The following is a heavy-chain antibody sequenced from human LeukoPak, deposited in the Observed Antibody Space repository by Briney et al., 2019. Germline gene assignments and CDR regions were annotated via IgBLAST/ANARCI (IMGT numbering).Heavy chain of an antibody. CDR2: IIPIFGTA. D-gene: IGHD4-23*01. CDR1: GGTFSSYA. J-gene: IGHJ4*02. V-gene: IGHV1-69*06. Sequence: SVKVSCKASGGTFSSYAISWVRQAPGQGLEWMGGIIPIFGTANYAQKFQGRVTITADKSTSTAYMELSSLRSEDTAVYYCARATRWPVETPGYFDYWGQGTLVTVSS. CDR3: ARATRWPVETPGYFDY.